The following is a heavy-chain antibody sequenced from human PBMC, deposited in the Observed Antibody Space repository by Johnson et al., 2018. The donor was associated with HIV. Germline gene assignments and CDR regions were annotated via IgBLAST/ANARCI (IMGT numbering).Heavy chain of an antibody. CDR1: GFTVSSNY. CDR2: IYSGGST. D-gene: IGHD3-10*01. J-gene: IGHJ3*02. V-gene: IGHV3-66*02. CDR3: AKQYFGSGGSVHAFDI. Sequence: EVQLVESGGGVVQPVRSVRLSCAASGFTVSSNYMNWVRQAPGKGLEWVSVIYSGGSTYYADSVKGRFTISRDNAKNSLYLQMNSLRPEDTAVYSCAKQYFGSGGSVHAFDIWGQGTLVTVSS.